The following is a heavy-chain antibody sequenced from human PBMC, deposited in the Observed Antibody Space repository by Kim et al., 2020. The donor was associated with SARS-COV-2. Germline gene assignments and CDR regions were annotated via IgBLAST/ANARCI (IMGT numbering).Heavy chain of an antibody. CDR1: GDSISRINYY. J-gene: IGHJ4*02. D-gene: IGHD6-13*01. V-gene: IGHV4-39*01. CDR2: IFYSGST. CDR3: ARRTSAGTFDY. Sequence: SETLSLTCTVSGDSISRINYYWGWIRQPPGKGLEWIANIFYSGSTYYNPSLRSRVTISLDTSKNQFSLKLSSVTAADTAVYYCARRTSAGTFDYWGQGTLVTVSS.